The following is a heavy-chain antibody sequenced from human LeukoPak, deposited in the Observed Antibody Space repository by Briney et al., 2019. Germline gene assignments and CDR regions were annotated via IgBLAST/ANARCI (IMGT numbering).Heavy chain of an antibody. V-gene: IGHV3-48*03. Sequence: GGSLRLSCAASGFTFSSYEMNWVRQAPGKGLEWVSYISSSGSTIYYADSVRGRFTISRDNAKNSLYLQMNSLRAEDTAVYYSAELGITMIGGVWGKGTTVTISS. J-gene: IGHJ6*04. D-gene: IGHD3-10*02. CDR1: GFTFSSYE. CDR2: ISSSGSTI. CDR3: AELGITMIGGV.